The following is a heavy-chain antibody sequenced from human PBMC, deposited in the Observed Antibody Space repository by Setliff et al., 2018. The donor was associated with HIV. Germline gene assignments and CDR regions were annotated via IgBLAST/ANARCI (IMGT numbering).Heavy chain of an antibody. J-gene: IGHJ4*02. Sequence: GGSLRLACSASGFSFTSYAMAWVSQAPGKGLEWVSVVSGNGNTTYYADSVKGRFTISRDNSKNTVSPQVNSLTAEDTAVFYCAKVSNWGQHYFENWGQGTLVTVSS. CDR3: AKVSNWGQHYFEN. CDR1: GFSFTSYA. D-gene: IGHD7-27*01. CDR2: VSGNGNTT. V-gene: IGHV3-23*01.